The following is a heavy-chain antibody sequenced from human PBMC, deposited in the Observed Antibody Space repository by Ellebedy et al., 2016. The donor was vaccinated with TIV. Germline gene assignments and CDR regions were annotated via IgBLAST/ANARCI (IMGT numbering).Heavy chain of an antibody. V-gene: IGHV4-39*01. CDR2: IYYSGST. CDR1: GGSIRSSRYY. D-gene: IGHD3-9*01. CDR3: ARHRKNDILTGYDY. J-gene: IGHJ4*02. Sequence: SETLSLXXTVSGGSIRSSRYYWGWIRQPPGKGLEWIGSIYYSGSTYYNPSLKSRVTISVDTSKNLFSLKVSSVTAADTAVYYCARHRKNDILTGYDYWGQGLLVTVSS.